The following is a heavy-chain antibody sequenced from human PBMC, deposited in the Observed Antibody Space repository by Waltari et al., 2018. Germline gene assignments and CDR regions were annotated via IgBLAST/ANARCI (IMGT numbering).Heavy chain of an antibody. D-gene: IGHD2-21*02. J-gene: IGHJ4*02. CDR2: LHYEGYDT. V-gene: IGHV3-30*02. CDR1: GFPLRHYG. CDR3: ANNPYCFNGHCLREFDY. Sequence: QVQLVESGGRVVQPGGSLRLSCTASGFPLRHYGMHGVRQAPGKGLESVAFLHYEGYDTFYADSVKGRFTISRDTSTNTLFLLMNSLRPEDTAVYYCANNPYCFNGHCLREFDYWGQGTLVTVSS.